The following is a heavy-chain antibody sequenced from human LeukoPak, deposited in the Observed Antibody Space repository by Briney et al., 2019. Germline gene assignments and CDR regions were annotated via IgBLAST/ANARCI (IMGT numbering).Heavy chain of an antibody. CDR1: GFTFSSYW. J-gene: IGHJ4*02. CDR2: INSDGSST. Sequence: GGSLRLSCAASGFTFSSYWMHWVRQAPGKGLVWVSRINSDGSSTSYADSVKGRFTISRDNAKNTLYLQMNSLRAEDTAIYYCARDSDVHCSGGSCTNFDSWGQGSLVTVSS. D-gene: IGHD2-15*01. V-gene: IGHV3-74*01. CDR3: ARDSDVHCSGGSCTNFDS.